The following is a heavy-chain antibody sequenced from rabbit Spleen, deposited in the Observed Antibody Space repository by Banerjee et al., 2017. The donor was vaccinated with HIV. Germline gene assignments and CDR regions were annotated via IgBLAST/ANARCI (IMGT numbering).Heavy chain of an antibody. CDR1: GFSFSSSYD. V-gene: IGHV1S45*01. D-gene: IGHD8-1*01. J-gene: IGHJ4*01. Sequence: QQQLEESGGGLVKPGGTLTLTCKASGFSFSSSYDMCWVRQAPGKGLEWIACVYTGNGKSYYASWARGRSTISKTSSTTVTLQMTSLTVADMATYFCARDAGSGPYIDGYFDLGGQGTLVT. CDR3: ARDAGSGPYIDGYFDL. CDR2: VYTGNGKS.